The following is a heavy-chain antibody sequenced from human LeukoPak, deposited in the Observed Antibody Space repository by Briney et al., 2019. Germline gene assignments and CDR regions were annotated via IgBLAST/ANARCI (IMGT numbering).Heavy chain of an antibody. J-gene: IGHJ6*03. CDR3: ARGGLWGGYYYYYMDV. Sequence: GGSLRLSCAASGFTFSSYWMSWVRQAPGKGLEWVANIKQDGSEKYYVDSVKGRFTISRDNAKNSLYLQMNSLRAEDTAVYYCARGGLWGGYYYYYMDVWGKGTTVTVSS. CDR2: IKQDGSEK. CDR1: GFTFSSYW. D-gene: IGHD3-16*01. V-gene: IGHV3-7*01.